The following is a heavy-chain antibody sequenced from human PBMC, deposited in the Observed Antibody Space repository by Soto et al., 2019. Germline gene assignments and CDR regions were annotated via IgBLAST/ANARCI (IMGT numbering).Heavy chain of an antibody. CDR1: GGSFSGYY. CDR3: ARDSVLRYFDWLPKRHVPGADAFDI. V-gene: IGHV4-34*01. J-gene: IGHJ3*02. Sequence: SETLSLTCAVYGGSFSGYYWSWIRQPPGKGLEWIGEINHSGSTNYNPSLKSRVTISVDTSKNQFSLKLSSVTAADTAVYYCARDSVLRYFDWLPKRHVPGADAFDIWGQGTMVTV. CDR2: INHSGST. D-gene: IGHD3-9*01.